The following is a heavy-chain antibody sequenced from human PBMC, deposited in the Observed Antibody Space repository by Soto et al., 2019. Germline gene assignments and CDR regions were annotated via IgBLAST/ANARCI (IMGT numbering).Heavy chain of an antibody. Sequence: QITLKESGPTLVKPTQTLTLTCTFSGLSLSTSGEAVGWIRQPPGKALEWLALIYWDDDKRYNPTLKTRLTITKDTSKNHVVLTLPNMDPVDTATYYCAHYVSTSPAGWFDPWGQGILVTVSS. J-gene: IGHJ5*02. CDR1: GLSLSTSGEA. CDR3: AHYVSTSPAGWFDP. CDR2: IYWDDDK. V-gene: IGHV2-5*02. D-gene: IGHD3-10*02.